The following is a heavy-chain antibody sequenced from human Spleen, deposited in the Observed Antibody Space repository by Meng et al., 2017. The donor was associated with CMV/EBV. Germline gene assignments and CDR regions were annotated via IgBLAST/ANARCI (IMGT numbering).Heavy chain of an antibody. CDR3: ARGPRITMVRGVTPPSWFDP. CDR1: TGYY. Sequence: TGYYMRWVRQAPGQGLEWMGRINPNSGGTNYAQKFQGRVTMTRDTSISTAYMELSRLRSDDTAVYYCARGPRITMVRGVTPPSWFDPWGQGTLVTVSS. D-gene: IGHD3-10*01. CDR2: INPNSGGT. J-gene: IGHJ5*02. V-gene: IGHV1-2*06.